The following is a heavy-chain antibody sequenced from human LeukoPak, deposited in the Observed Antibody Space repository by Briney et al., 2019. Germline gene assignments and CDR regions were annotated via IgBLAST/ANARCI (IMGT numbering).Heavy chain of an antibody. Sequence: GASVKVSCKASGYTFTSYAMNWVRQAPGQGLEWMGWINTNTGNPTYAQGFTGRFVFSLDTSVSTAYLQISSLKAEDTAVYYCATGGLGLRYFDWLIGGSIYFDYWGQGTLVTVSS. CDR2: INTNTGNP. CDR3: ATGGLGLRYFDWLIGGSIYFDY. V-gene: IGHV7-4-1*02. CDR1: GYTFTSYA. J-gene: IGHJ4*02. D-gene: IGHD3-9*01.